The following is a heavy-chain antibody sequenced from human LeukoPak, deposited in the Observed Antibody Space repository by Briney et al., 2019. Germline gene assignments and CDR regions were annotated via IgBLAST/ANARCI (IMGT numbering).Heavy chain of an antibody. J-gene: IGHJ6*04. CDR2: ISYDGSYT. Sequence: GGSLRLSCVDSGLSFNTYAIHWVRQAPGKWLEWVAAISYDGSYTYYRDSVRGRFTISRDNSKNTMYLQMNSLRAEDTAMYYCARALDVWGKGTTVTVSS. CDR1: GLSFNTYA. CDR3: ARALDV. V-gene: IGHV3-30*04.